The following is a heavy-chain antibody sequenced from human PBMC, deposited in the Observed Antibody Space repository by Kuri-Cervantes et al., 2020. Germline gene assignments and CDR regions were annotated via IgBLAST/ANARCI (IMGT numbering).Heavy chain of an antibody. J-gene: IGHJ4*02. Sequence: GESLKISCAASGFTFSNAWMSWVRQAPGKGLEWVANIKQDGSEKYYVDSVKGRFTISRDNAKNSLYLQMNSLRAEDTAVYYCAREWTFTFGGVIARVHDYWGQGTLVTDSS. CDR2: IKQDGSEK. CDR1: GFTFSNAW. D-gene: IGHD3-16*02. V-gene: IGHV3-7*01. CDR3: AREWTFTFGGVIARVHDY.